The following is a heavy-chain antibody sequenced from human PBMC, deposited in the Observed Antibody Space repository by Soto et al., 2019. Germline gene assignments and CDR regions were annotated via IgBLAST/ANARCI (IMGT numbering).Heavy chain of an antibody. CDR2: ISYDVSNK. D-gene: IGHD6-13*01. CDR3: AKDWDEYAAGIDY. Sequence: XGSMKLSCSASGFTFSSYCMHWVRQPPGKGLDWVAVISYDVSNKYYAGAMMSGFTISRDNSKNTRYLQMNSMRVEDTAVYDCAKDWDEYAAGIDYWGQGTTVTVSS. V-gene: IGHV3-30*18. J-gene: IGHJ4*02. CDR1: GFTFSSYC.